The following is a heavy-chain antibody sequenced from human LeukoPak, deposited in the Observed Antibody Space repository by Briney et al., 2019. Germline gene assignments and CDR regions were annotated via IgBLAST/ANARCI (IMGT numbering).Heavy chain of an antibody. CDR2: ISYDGNNK. CDR1: GFTFSNYA. CDR3: AGASPVYSSLDY. J-gene: IGHJ4*02. Sequence: GGSLRLSCAASGFTFSNYAMHWVRQAPGEGLDWVALISYDGNNKYYPDSVKGRFTISRDNSKNTLYLQMNSLRAEDTAIYYCAGASPVYSSLDYWGQGTLVTVSS. V-gene: IGHV3-30*04. D-gene: IGHD4-11*01.